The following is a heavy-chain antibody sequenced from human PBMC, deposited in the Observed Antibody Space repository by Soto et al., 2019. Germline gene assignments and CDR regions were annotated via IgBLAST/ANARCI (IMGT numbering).Heavy chain of an antibody. V-gene: IGHV1-18*01. CDR3: ARDRMTRWTTVTTSIDY. CDR1: GYTFTSYG. CDR2: ISAYNGNT. D-gene: IGHD4-17*01. Sequence: ASVKVSCKASGYTFTSYGISWVRQAPGQGLEWMGWISAYNGNTNYAQKLQGRVTMTTDTSTSTAYMELRSLRSDDTAVYYCARDRMTRWTTVTTSIDYWGQGTLVTVSS. J-gene: IGHJ4*02.